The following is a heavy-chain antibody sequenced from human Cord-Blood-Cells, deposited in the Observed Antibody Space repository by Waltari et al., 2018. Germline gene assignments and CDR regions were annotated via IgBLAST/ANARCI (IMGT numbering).Heavy chain of an antibody. CDR3: ASWWSYYAFDI. Sequence: QLQLQESGPGLVKPSETLSPPCTVSGGSISRSSYYWGWIRQPPGKGLEWIGSIYYSGSTYYNPSLKSRVTISVDTSKNQFSLKLSSVTAADTAVCYCASWWSYYAFDIWGQGTMVTVSS. CDR2: IYYSGST. V-gene: IGHV4-39*01. CDR1: GGSISRSSYY. J-gene: IGHJ3*02. D-gene: IGHD1-26*01.